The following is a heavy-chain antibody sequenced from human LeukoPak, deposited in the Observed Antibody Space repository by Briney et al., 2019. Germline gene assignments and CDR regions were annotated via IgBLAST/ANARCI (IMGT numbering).Heavy chain of an antibody. J-gene: IGHJ5*01. Sequence: GGSLRLSCAASGFTFSIYAMSWVRQAPGKGREGVSSITSSGTGTYYAESVKGGFTSSRDNSENTLYLRMNSLRAEDTAVYYCAKDRPNYYDSSGHYYRRNGDSWGQGTLVTVSS. CDR1: GFTFSIYA. CDR3: AKDRPNYYDSSGHYYRRNGDS. V-gene: IGHV3-23*01. D-gene: IGHD3-22*01. CDR2: ITSSGTGT.